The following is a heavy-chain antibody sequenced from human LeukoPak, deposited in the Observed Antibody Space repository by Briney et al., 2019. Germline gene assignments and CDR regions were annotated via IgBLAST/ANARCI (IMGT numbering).Heavy chain of an antibody. CDR1: GFTFSSYS. D-gene: IGHD3-10*01. Sequence: GGSLRLSCAASGFTFSSYSMNWVRQAPGKGLEWVSSISSSSSYIYYADSVKGRFTISRDNAKNSLYLQMNSLRAEDTAVYYCASYYGSGSRRIFDYWGQGTLVTVSS. J-gene: IGHJ4*02. CDR2: ISSSSSYI. V-gene: IGHV3-21*01. CDR3: ASYYGSGSRRIFDY.